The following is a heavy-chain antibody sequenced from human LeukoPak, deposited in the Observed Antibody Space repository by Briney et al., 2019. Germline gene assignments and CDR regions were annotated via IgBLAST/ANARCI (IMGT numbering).Heavy chain of an antibody. D-gene: IGHD3-22*01. V-gene: IGHV3-23*01. CDR2: ITSSGDGT. CDR3: AKDRPNYYGSNGHYYRRDGDY. CDR1: GFPFSIYA. Sequence: QPGGSLRLSCAASGFPFSIYAMSWVRQAPGKGLQWVSFITSSGDGTYYADSVKGRFTISRDNSENMLYLQMNSLRVEDTAVYFCAKDRPNYYGSNGHYYRRDGDYWGQGTLVTVSS. J-gene: IGHJ4*02.